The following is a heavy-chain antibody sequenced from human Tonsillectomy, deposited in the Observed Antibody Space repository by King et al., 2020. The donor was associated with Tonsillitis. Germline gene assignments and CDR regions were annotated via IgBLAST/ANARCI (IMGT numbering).Heavy chain of an antibody. CDR1: GFTFSSYG. V-gene: IGHV3-30*02. J-gene: IGHJ6*04. Sequence: VQLVESGGGVVQPGGSLRLSCAASGFTFSSYGMHWVRQAPGKGLEWVAFIRYDGSNKYYADSVKGRFTISRDNSKNTLYLQMNSLRAEDTAVYYCAKDRGCYYVILTGYVSSFGGMDVWGEGATVTVSS. CDR2: IRYDGSNK. CDR3: AKDRGCYYVILTGYVSSFGGMDV. D-gene: IGHD3-9*01.